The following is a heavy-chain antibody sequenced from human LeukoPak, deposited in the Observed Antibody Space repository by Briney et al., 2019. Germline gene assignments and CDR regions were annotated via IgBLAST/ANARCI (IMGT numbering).Heavy chain of an antibody. V-gene: IGHV4-59*01. CDR1: GGSISSYY. CDR2: IYYSGST. CDR3: ARVGDYGDYGYYGMDV. Sequence: SETLSLTCTVSGGSISSYYWSWIRQPPGKGLEWIGYIYYSGSTNYNPSLKSRVTISVDTSKNQFSLKLSPVTAADTAVYYCARVGDYGDYGYYGMDVWGQGTTVTVSS. J-gene: IGHJ6*02. D-gene: IGHD4-17*01.